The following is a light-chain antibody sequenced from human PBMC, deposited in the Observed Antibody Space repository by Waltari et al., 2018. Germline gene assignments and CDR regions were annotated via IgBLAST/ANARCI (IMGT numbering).Light chain of an antibody. CDR2: GAS. V-gene: IGKV3-15*01. Sequence: EVVLTQSPATLSVSLGERATLSCRASQGVSSDLAWYQQKPGHAPRLIIHGASIRATGIPARFSGSGSGTEFTLTISSLQSEDSAVYYCQQYNKWPPGTFGQGTKVEIK. CDR1: QGVSSD. J-gene: IGKJ1*01. CDR3: QQYNKWPPGT.